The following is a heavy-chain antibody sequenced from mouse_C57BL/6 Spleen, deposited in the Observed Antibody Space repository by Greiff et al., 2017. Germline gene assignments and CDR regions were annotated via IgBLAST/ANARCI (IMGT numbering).Heavy chain of an antibody. D-gene: IGHD1-1*01. CDR1: GFTFTDYY. Sequence: EVMLVESGGGLVQPGGSLSLSCAASGFTFTDYYMSWVRQPPGKALEWLGFIRNKANGYTTEYSASVRGRFTISRDNSQSILYLPMNALRAEDSATYYCARYGSSYDYYAMDYWGQGTSVTVSS. V-gene: IGHV7-3*01. J-gene: IGHJ4*01. CDR2: IRNKANGYTT. CDR3: ARYGSSYDYYAMDY.